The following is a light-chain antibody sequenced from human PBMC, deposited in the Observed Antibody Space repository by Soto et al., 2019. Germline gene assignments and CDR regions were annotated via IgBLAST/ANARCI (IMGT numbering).Light chain of an antibody. J-gene: IGKJ3*01. CDR3: QQYGSSPRT. CDR2: GAS. V-gene: IGKV3-20*01. CDR1: QSVSSSY. Sequence: EIVLTHSPGTLSLSPGERATLSCRASQSVSSSYLAWYQQKPGQAPRLLIYGASSRATGIPDRFSGSGPGTDFTLTISRREPEDFAVYYCQQYGSSPRTFGPGTKVDIK.